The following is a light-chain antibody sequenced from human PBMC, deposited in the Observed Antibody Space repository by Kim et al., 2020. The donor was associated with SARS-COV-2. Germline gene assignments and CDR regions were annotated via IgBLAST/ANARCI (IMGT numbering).Light chain of an antibody. Sequence: AIRITQSPSSLSASTGDRVTITCRASQGISSYLAWYQQKPGKAPKLLIYAASTLQSGVPSRFSGSGSGTDFTLTISCLQSEDFARYYCQQCYSYPFTFGRGTKVDIK. J-gene: IGKJ3*01. CDR3: QQCYSYPFT. V-gene: IGKV1-8*01. CDR1: QGISSY. CDR2: AAS.